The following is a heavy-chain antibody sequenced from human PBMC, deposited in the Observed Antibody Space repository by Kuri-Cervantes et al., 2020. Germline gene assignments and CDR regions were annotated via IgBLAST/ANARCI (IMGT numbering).Heavy chain of an antibody. V-gene: IGHV3-23*01. D-gene: IGHD3-9*01. CDR1: AFTFNIFA. CDR3: VQDGGGYDIPLD. CDR2: IRGSGGDT. J-gene: IGHJ4*02. Sequence: GESLKISCAASAFTFNIFAMSWVRQAPGKGLEWVSAIRGSGGDTYYADSVKGRFTISRDISKKTLYLQMNSLRAEDTAVYYCVQDGGGYDIPLDWGRGTLVTVSS.